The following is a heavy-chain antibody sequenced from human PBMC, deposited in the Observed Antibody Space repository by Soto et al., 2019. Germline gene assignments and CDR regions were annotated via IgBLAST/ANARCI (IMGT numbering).Heavy chain of an antibody. J-gene: IGHJ6*02. Sequence: QITLKESGPTLVKPTQTLTLTCTFPGFSLSTSGVGVGWIRQPPGKALERLAIIYWDDDKRYSPSLKSSLTITKDTSTNHVVLTMTSMDPVETATYYCAHDITMKYGMDVWGQGTTVTVSS. CDR1: GFSLSTSGVG. D-gene: IGHD3-22*01. CDR2: IYWDDDK. CDR3: AHDITMKYGMDV. V-gene: IGHV2-5*02.